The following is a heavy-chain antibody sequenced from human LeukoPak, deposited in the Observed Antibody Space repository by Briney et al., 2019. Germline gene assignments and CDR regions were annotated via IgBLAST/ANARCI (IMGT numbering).Heavy chain of an antibody. J-gene: IGHJ3*02. D-gene: IGHD2-2*01. CDR2: IYYSGST. V-gene: IGHV4-59*01. CDR1: GGSISSYY. Sequence: SETLSLTCTVSGGSISSYYWSWIRQPPGKGLEWIGYIYYSGSTNYNPSLKSRVTISVDTSKNQFSLKLSSVTAADTAVYYCARRLGYCSSTSCPITAFDIWRQGTMVTVPS. CDR3: ARRLGYCSSTSCPITAFDI.